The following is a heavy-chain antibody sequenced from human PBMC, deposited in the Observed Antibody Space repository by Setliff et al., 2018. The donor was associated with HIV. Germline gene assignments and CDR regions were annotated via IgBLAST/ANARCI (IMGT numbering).Heavy chain of an antibody. J-gene: IGHJ4*02. CDR1: GGSISSYY. CDR2: IYYSGST. D-gene: IGHD3-10*01. Sequence: SETLSLTCTVSGGSISSYYWSWIRQPPGKGLEWIGYIYYSGSTYYSPSLKSRVTISEDTSKNQFSLKMRSVTAADTAVYYCATSPAGEILGSRPFYFDYWGQGTLVTVSS. V-gene: IGHV4-59*06. CDR3: ATSPAGEILGSRPFYFDY.